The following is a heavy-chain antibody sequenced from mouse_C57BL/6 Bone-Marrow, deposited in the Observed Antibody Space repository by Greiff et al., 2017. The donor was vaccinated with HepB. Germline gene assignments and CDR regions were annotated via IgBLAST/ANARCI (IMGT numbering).Heavy chain of an antibody. J-gene: IGHJ3*01. CDR2: INTGSGGT. V-gene: IGHV1-54*01. CDR3: ARLRTRAY. CDR1: GYAFTNYL. D-gene: IGHD2-13*01. Sequence: QVQLKQSGAELVRPGTSVKVSCKASGYAFTNYLIEWVKQRPGQGLEWIGVINTGSGGTNYNEKFKGKATLTADKSSSTAYLQLSSLTSEDSAVYYCARLRTRAYWGQGTLVTVSA.